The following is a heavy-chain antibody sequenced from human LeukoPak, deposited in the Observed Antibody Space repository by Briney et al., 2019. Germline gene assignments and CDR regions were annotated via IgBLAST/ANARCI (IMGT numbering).Heavy chain of an antibody. J-gene: IGHJ3*02. CDR1: GGSISSYY. CDR3: ARSRCYNCAFDI. V-gene: IGHV4-4*07. Sequence: SETLSLTCTVSGGSISSYYWSWIRQPAGKGLEWSGRIYTSGSTNYNPSLKGRVTLSVDTSKNQISLNLTSVTAADTAVYYCARSRCYNCAFDIWGQGTMVTVSS. CDR2: IYTSGST. D-gene: IGHD2-2*02.